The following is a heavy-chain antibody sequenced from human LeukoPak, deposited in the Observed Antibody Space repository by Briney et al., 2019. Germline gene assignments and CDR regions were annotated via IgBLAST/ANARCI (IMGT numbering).Heavy chain of an antibody. CDR1: GFTFSSYA. Sequence: GGSLRLSCAASGFTFSSYAMHWVRQAPGKGLEWVAVISYDGSNKYYADSVKGRFTISRDTSKNTLYLQMNSLRAEDTAVYYCAKEDCTSTSCYRGPVDYWGQGTLVTVSS. CDR2: ISYDGSNK. D-gene: IGHD2-2*02. CDR3: AKEDCTSTSCYRGPVDY. V-gene: IGHV3-30-3*01. J-gene: IGHJ4*02.